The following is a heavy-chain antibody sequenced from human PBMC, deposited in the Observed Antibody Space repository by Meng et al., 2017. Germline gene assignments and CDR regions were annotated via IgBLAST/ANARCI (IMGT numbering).Heavy chain of an antibody. CDR1: GYTFTSYA. D-gene: IGHD1-26*01. Sequence: QVAVVLFGSESKKPGVSVYVCCKASGYTFTSYAMNWVRQAPGQGIEWMGWINTNTGNPTYAQGFTGRFVFSLDTSVSTVYLQISSLKAEDTAVYYCAREGRVAFDYWGQGTLVTVSS. V-gene: IGHV7-4-1*02. CDR3: AREGRVAFDY. J-gene: IGHJ4*02. CDR2: INTNTGNP.